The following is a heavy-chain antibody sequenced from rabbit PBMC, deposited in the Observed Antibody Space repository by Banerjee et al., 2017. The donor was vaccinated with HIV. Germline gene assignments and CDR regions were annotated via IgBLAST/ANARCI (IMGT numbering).Heavy chain of an antibody. CDR3: ARDAGYAGSNL. V-gene: IGHV1S40*01. Sequence: QQLVESGGGLVKPGASLTLTCTASGFSLSSSYYMCWVRQAPGKGLEWIACIFTGDGDTYYASWAKGRFTISKTSSTTVTLQMTSLTAADTATYFCARDAGYAGSNLWGQGTLVTVS. D-gene: IGHD4-2*01. CDR1: GFSLSSSYY. J-gene: IGHJ4*01. CDR2: IFTGDGDT.